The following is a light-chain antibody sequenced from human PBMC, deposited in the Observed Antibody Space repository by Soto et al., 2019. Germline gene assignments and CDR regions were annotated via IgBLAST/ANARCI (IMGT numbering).Light chain of an antibody. CDR1: QRISSY. CDR3: QQLNSYPNT. Sequence: DIQLTQSPSFLSASVGDRVTITCRASQRISSYLAWYQQKPGKAPKLLIYAASTLQSGVPSRFSGSGSGTEFTLTISNLQPEDFATYYCQQLNSYPNTFGQGTKLEIK. J-gene: IGKJ2*01. CDR2: AAS. V-gene: IGKV1-9*01.